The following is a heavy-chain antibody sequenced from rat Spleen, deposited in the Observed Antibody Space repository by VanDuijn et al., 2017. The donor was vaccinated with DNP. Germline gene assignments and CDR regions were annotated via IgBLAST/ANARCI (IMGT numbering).Heavy chain of an antibody. V-gene: IGHV4-2*01. CDR2: INKDSRTI. Sequence: EVNLVESGGGLVQPGRSLKLSCAASGFNFNDHWMGWVRQAPGKGLEWIAEINKDSRTIKYIPSLKDKFTISRDNAQNTLYLQMNKLGSEDTGIYYRAKGPNFGGWSYYFDYGGQGVMVTVSS. J-gene: IGHJ2*01. CDR1: GFNFNDHW. D-gene: IGHD1-11*01. CDR3: AKGPNFGGWSYYFDY.